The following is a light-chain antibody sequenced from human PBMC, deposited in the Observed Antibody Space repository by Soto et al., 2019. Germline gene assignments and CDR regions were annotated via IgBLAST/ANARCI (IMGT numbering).Light chain of an antibody. V-gene: IGKV1-13*02. Sequence: AIQLTQSPSSLSASVGDRVTITCRASQGISSALAWYQQKPGKAPKLLIYDASSLESGVPSRFSGSGSGTDFTLTISSLQPEDFATYYCQQFNSYLFLGFGGGTKVEIK. CDR3: QQFNSYLFLG. J-gene: IGKJ4*01. CDR2: DAS. CDR1: QGISSA.